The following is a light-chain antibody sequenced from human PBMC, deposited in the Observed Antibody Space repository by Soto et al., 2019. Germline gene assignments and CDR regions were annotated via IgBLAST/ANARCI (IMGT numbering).Light chain of an antibody. Sequence: QPVLTQSPSASASLGASVKLTCTLSSGHSSYAIAWHQQQPEKGPRYLMKLNSDGSHSKGDGIPDRFSGSSSGAERHLTISSLQSEDEADYYCQTWGTGIQVFGTGTKLTVL. V-gene: IGLV4-69*01. CDR2: LNSDGSH. CDR3: QTWGTGIQV. CDR1: SGHSSYA. J-gene: IGLJ1*01.